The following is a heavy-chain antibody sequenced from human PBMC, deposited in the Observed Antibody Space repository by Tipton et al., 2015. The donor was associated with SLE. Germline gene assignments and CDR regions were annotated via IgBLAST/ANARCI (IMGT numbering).Heavy chain of an antibody. CDR2: VFYSGST. V-gene: IGHV4-39*07. CDR1: GGSLNSRFSF. D-gene: IGHD2-8*01. J-gene: IGHJ6*02. CDR3: ARGQGGYCTSSSCYYYYGMDV. Sequence: TLSLTCTVSGGSLNSRFSFWGWTRQSPGEGLEWLGHVFYSGSTYYNPSLKSRVTMSVDTSSNQFSLNLKSVTAADTAMYFCARGQGGYCTSSSCYYYYGMDVWGPGTPVTVSS.